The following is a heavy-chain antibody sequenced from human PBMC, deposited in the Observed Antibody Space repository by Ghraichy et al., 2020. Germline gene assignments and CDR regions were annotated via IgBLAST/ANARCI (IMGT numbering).Heavy chain of an antibody. D-gene: IGHD2-15*01. Sequence: GGSLRLSCAASGFIFSSYGMYWVRQAPGKGLEWVAVIWNDGRNKYYADSVKGRFTISRDNSKNTLYLQMNSLRAEDTAVYYCARGGDWAVVDYYYYGMDVWGQGTTVTVSS. V-gene: IGHV3-33*07. CDR1: GFIFSSYG. CDR2: IWNDGRNK. J-gene: IGHJ6*02. CDR3: ARGGDWAVVDYYYYGMDV.